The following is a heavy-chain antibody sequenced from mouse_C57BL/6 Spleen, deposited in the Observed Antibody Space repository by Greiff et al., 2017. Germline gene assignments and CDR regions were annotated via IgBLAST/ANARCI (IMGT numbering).Heavy chain of an antibody. J-gene: IGHJ2*01. CDR2: IYPSDSET. CDR3: ARRGYYYGSREFDY. CDR1: GYTFTSYW. V-gene: IGHV1-61*01. Sequence: QVQLQQSGAELVRPGSSVKLSCKASGYTFTSYWMDWVKQRPGQGLEWIGNIYPSDSETHYNQKFKDKATLTVDKSSSTAYMQLSSLTSEDSAVYYCARRGYYYGSREFDYWGQGTTLTVSS. D-gene: IGHD1-1*01.